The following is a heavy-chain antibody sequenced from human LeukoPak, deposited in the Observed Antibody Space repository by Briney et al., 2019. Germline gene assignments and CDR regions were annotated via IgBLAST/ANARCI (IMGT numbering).Heavy chain of an antibody. J-gene: IGHJ4*02. CDR1: GFTFSSYA. D-gene: IGHD3-9*01. CDR3: ARGGVWYYDIFTGSNSYFDY. CDR2: ISYDGSNK. Sequence: GGSLRLSCAASGFTFSSYAMHWVRQAPGKGLEWVAVISYDGSNKYYADSVKGRFTISRDNTQNTLYLQMNSLRAEDTAVYYCARGGVWYYDIFTGSNSYFDYWGQGTLVTVSS. V-gene: IGHV3-30*04.